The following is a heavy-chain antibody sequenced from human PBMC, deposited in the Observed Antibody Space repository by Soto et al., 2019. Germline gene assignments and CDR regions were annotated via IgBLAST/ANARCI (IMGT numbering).Heavy chain of an antibody. CDR2: IYPGDPEI. Sequence: GESLKISCKGSGYSFSIYWIGRVRQMPGKGLELMGIIYPGDPEIRYSPSFQGQVTISADKSINTAYLQWNSLKASDSAMYYCARLLLPPSGWSYWGQGTLVTVSS. D-gene: IGHD6-19*01. CDR3: ARLLLPPSGWSY. J-gene: IGHJ4*02. CDR1: GYSFSIYW. V-gene: IGHV5-51*01.